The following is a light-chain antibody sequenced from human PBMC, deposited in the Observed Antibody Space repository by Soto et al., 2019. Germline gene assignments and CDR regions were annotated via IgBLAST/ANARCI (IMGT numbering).Light chain of an antibody. Sequence: SYELTQPPSVSVSPGQTASITCSGDKLGNKYACWYQQRPGQSPVLVIYEDTKRPSGISERFSGSNSGNTATLTISGTQAMEEADYYCQAWDSSTRMVFGGGTKLTVL. CDR1: KLGNKY. J-gene: IGLJ2*01. CDR2: EDT. V-gene: IGLV3-1*01. CDR3: QAWDSSTRMV.